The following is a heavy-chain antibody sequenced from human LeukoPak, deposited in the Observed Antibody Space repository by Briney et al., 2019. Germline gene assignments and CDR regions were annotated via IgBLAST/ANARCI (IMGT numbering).Heavy chain of an antibody. J-gene: IGHJ4*02. D-gene: IGHD4-17*01. CDR2: ITTSGTTR. CDR3: ARDPVYGDPY. V-gene: IGHV3-11*01. CDR1: GFTLTDHY. Sequence: GGPLRLSCTVSGFTLTDHYMSWYRQSPRRGLEWISWITTSGTTRGYADSVIGRFTISRDKSKNSVYLQMSSLRADGTAVYYCARDPVYGDPYWGQGTLVTVSS.